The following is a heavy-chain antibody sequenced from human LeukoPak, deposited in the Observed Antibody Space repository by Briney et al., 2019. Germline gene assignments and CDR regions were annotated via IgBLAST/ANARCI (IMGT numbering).Heavy chain of an antibody. Sequence: ASVKVFCKASGYTFTSYYMHWVRQAPGQGLEWMGIINSSGGSTSYAQKFQGRVTMTRDTSTSTVYMELSSLRSEDTAVYYCARELTPYFDYWGQGTLVTVSS. V-gene: IGHV1-46*01. CDR2: INSSGGST. CDR1: GYTFTSYY. CDR3: ARELTPYFDY. J-gene: IGHJ4*02.